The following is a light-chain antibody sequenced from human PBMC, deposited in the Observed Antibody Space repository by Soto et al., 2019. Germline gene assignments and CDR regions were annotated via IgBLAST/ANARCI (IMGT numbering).Light chain of an antibody. CDR1: SSDIGTYNY. CDR2: EVS. CDR3: TSYTLTSALHV. Sequence: QSALTQPASESGSPGQSITISCTGTSSDIGTYNYVSWYQQHPGKAPKLIIYEVSYRPLGVSNRFSGSKSGNTASLTISGLQAEDEADYFCTSYTLTSALHVFGSGTKLTVL. V-gene: IGLV2-14*01. J-gene: IGLJ1*01.